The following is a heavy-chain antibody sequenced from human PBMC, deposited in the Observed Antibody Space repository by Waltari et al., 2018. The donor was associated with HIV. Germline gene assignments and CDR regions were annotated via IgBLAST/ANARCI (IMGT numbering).Heavy chain of an antibody. CDR2: IHSSGST. Sequence: QLQLQESGPGLVKPSETLSLTCTVSGGSISSSSYYCGWIRPPPGKGLEWIGSIHSSGSTYYNPSLKSRVTISVDTSKNQFSLKLSSVTAADTAVYYCARGPPTGIVGAQPSEDYWGQGTLVTVSS. J-gene: IGHJ4*02. CDR1: GGSISSSSYY. V-gene: IGHV4-39*07. CDR3: ARGPPTGIVGAQPSEDY. D-gene: IGHD1-26*01.